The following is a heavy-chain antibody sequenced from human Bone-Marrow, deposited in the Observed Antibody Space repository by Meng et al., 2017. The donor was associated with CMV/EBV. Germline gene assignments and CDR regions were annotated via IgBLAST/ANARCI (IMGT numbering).Heavy chain of an antibody. CDR2: IRTGANYYAT. D-gene: IGHD3-10*01. V-gene: IGHV3-73*01. Sequence: GGSLRLSCAASGLIFSDSVIHWVRQASGKGLEWIGRIRTGANYYATEYAGSMRGRFIISRDDSQQTAYLQMNSLETEDTAVYYCTSPNDEYSYGSGSNWGRGTLVTVSS. CDR3: TSPNDEYSYGSGSN. J-gene: IGHJ4*02. CDR1: GLIFSDSV.